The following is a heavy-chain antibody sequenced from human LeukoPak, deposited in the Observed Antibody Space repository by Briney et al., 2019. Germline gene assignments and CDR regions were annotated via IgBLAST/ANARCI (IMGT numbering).Heavy chain of an antibody. J-gene: IGHJ4*02. D-gene: IGHD5-12*01. CDR3: ARSSSGYGGFIDY. CDR2: ISSNGGST. V-gene: IGHV3-64*02. Sequence: GGSLRLYCAASGFTFSSYAMHWVRQAPGKGLEYVSAISSNGGSTYYADSVKGRFTISRDNSKNTLYLQMGSLRAEDMAVYYCARSSSGYGGFIDYWGQGTLVTVSS. CDR1: GFTFSSYA.